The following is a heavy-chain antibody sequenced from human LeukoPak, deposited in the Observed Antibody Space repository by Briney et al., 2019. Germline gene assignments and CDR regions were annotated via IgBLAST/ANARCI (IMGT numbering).Heavy chain of an antibody. D-gene: IGHD1-26*01. CDR1: GFTFDDYA. Sequence: PGGSLRLSCAASGFTFDDYAMHWVRQAPGKGLEWVAGISWNSGSIGYADSVKGRFTISRDNAKNSLYLQMNSLRAEDMALYYCAKDYGSGSGAFDAFDISGPGTMVTVSS. CDR3: AKDYGSGSGAFDAFDI. CDR2: ISWNSGSI. J-gene: IGHJ3*02. V-gene: IGHV3-9*03.